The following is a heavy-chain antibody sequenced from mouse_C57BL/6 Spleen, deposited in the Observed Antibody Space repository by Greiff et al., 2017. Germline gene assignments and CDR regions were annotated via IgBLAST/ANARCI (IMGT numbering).Heavy chain of an antibody. Sequence: EVQRVESGEGLVKPGGSLKLSCAASGFTFSSYAMSWVRPTPEKRLGWVAYISSGGDYIYYADHVKGRFTISRDSARNTLYLQMSMLKSEDTAMYYCTRVYSNYLAWFAYWGQGTLVTVSA. CDR2: ISSGGDYI. CDR1: GFTFSSYA. V-gene: IGHV5-9-1*02. D-gene: IGHD2-5*01. CDR3: TRVYSNYLAWFAY. J-gene: IGHJ3*01.